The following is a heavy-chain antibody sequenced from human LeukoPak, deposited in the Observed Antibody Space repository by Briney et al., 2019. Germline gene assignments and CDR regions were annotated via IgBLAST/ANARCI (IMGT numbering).Heavy chain of an antibody. CDR2: IYYSGST. Sequence: SETLSLTCTVSGGSVSSASYYWSWIRQPPGKGLEWIGYIYYSGSTTSNPSLKSRVTISVDTSKNQFSLKFTSVTAADTAVYYCARVPQFNGLFDYWGQGTLVTVSS. D-gene: IGHD2-8*01. CDR3: ARVPQFNGLFDY. CDR1: GGSVSSASYY. V-gene: IGHV4-61*01. J-gene: IGHJ4*02.